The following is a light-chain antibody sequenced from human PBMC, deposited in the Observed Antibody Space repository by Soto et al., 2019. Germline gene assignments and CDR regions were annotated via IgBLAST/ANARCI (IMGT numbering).Light chain of an antibody. CDR1: TCNIGLNT. CDR3: AAWDGSLNGPV. V-gene: IGLV1-44*01. J-gene: IGLJ2*01. CDR2: SDN. Sequence: QSVLTQPPSASGTPGQRVTISCSGSTCNIGLNTVNWYQQLPGTAPKLLTYSDNQRPAGVPDRFSGSRSGTSDSLAISGLQSEDEADYYCAAWDGSLNGPVFGGGTKLTVL.